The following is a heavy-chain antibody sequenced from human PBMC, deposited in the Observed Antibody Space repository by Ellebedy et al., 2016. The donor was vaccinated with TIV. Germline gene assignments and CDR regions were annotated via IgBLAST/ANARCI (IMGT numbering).Heavy chain of an antibody. CDR3: ARGPFMITFGGVIMDV. J-gene: IGHJ6*02. CDR1: GGTFSSYA. Sequence: AASVKVSCKASGGTFSSYAINWVRQATGQGLEWMGWMNPNSGNTEYAQKFQGRVTMTRNPSITTAFMELSSLRSEDTAVYYCARGPFMITFGGVIMDVWGQGTTVTVSS. V-gene: IGHV1-8*02. CDR2: MNPNSGNT. D-gene: IGHD3-16*02.